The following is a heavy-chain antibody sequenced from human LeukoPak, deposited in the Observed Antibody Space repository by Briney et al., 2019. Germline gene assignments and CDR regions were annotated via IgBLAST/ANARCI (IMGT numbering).Heavy chain of an antibody. D-gene: IGHD3-9*01. CDR3: ARIDTYYDILTGYPPYYFDY. CDR1: GFTFSSYV. Sequence: GRSLRLSCAASGFTFSSYVMHWVRQAPGKGLEWVAGISYDGNNKYYAESVKGRFTISRDNSKNTLYLQMNSLRAEDTAVYYCARIDTYYDILTGYPPYYFDYWGQGTLVTVSS. J-gene: IGHJ4*02. V-gene: IGHV3-30*03. CDR2: ISYDGNNK.